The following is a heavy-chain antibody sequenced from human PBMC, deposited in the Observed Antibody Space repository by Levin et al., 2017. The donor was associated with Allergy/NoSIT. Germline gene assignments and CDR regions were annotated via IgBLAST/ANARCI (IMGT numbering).Heavy chain of an antibody. CDR1: GASVSSGTYH. V-gene: IGHV4-61*01. J-gene: IGHJ1*01. CDR2: FSDTGDT. D-gene: IGHD4-23*01. Sequence: SETLSLTCSVSGASVSSGTYHWCWIRQPPGKGLEWIGCFSDTGDTNGSPSLNSPVTISIDTSKNQLSLRLRSVTAAETAVYFCAAYYRGYGGKGSWGQGTLVTVSS. CDR3: AAYYRGYGGKGS.